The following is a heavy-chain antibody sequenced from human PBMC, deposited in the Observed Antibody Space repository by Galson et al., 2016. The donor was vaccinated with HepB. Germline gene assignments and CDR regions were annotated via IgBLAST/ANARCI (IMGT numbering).Heavy chain of an antibody. CDR3: ARDWEAGTTTFDR. J-gene: IGHJ4*02. Sequence: SVKVSCKASGYTFTNYAMHWVRQAPGQRLEWMGWINAGNGNTKYSQKFQGRVTITRDTSASTAYMELSSLRSEDTAVYYCARDWEAGTTTFDRWGQGTLVTVSS. CDR2: INAGNGNT. D-gene: IGHD1-7*01. V-gene: IGHV1-3*01. CDR1: GYTFTNYA.